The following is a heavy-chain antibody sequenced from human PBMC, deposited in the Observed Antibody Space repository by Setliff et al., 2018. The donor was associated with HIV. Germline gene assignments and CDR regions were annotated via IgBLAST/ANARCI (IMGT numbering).Heavy chain of an antibody. J-gene: IGHJ4*01. CDR3: ARGRDYTGSWFRPFYLDF. D-gene: IGHD3-3*01. CDR1: GGSFSAYH. V-gene: IGHV4-34*01. Sequence: SETLSPTCAVYGGSFSAYHWSWIRQTPGKGLEWLGEINHSGSTAYNLALESRVPMSIDTSKNQFSLKLTSVTAADTAIYYCARGRDYTGSWFRPFYLDFWGHGNLVTVSS. CDR2: INHSGST.